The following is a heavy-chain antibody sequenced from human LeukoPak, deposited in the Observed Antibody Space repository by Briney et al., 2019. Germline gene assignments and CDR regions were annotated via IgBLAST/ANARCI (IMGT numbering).Heavy chain of an antibody. CDR1: GGSISSSSYY. CDR2: IYYSGST. Sequence: PSETLSLTCTVSGGSISSSSYYWGWIRQPPGKGLEWIGSIYYSGSTYYNPSLKSRVTISVDTSKNQFSLKLSSVTAADTAVYYCARYLVLRYNWFDPWGQGTLVTVSS. J-gene: IGHJ5*02. D-gene: IGHD2/OR15-2a*01. CDR3: ARYLVLRYNWFDP. V-gene: IGHV4-39*07.